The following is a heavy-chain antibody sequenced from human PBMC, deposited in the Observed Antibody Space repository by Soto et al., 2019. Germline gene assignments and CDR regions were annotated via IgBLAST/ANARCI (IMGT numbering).Heavy chain of an antibody. D-gene: IGHD3-9*01. CDR1: GFTFSSYA. V-gene: IGHV3-23*01. CDR3: ARDGPYDILTGYGNERGEPYYFDY. J-gene: IGHJ4*02. Sequence: GGSLRLSCAASGFTFSSYAMSWVRQAPGKGLEWVSAISGSGGSTYYADSVKGRFTISRDNSKNTLYLQMGSLRAEDMAVYYCARDGPYDILTGYGNERGEPYYFDYWGQGTLVTVSS. CDR2: ISGSGGST.